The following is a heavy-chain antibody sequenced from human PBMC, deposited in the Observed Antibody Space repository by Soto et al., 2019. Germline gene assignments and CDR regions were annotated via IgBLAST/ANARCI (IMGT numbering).Heavy chain of an antibody. Sequence: GGSLRLSCAASGFTFSSYDMHWVRQATGKGLEWVSAIGTAGDTYYPGSVKGRFTISRENAKNSLYLQMNSLRAEDTAVYYCARVKASSSWYRYYYYGMDVWGQGPTVTVSS. CDR3: ARVKASSSWYRYYYYGMDV. D-gene: IGHD6-13*01. V-gene: IGHV3-13*01. J-gene: IGHJ6*02. CDR1: GFTFSSYD. CDR2: IGTAGDT.